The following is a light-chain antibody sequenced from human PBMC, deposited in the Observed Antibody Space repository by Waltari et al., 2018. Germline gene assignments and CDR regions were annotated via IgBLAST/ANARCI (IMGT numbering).Light chain of an antibody. CDR2: GAS. V-gene: IGKV3-15*01. CDR1: QSLSSN. Sequence: IVMTQSPATLSVSPGEGATLSCKASQSLSSNLAWYQQKPGQLPRLLIYGASTRATGIPARFSGSGSGTEFTLTISSLQPEDFATYYCQQSYSTPPTFGQGTRLETK. CDR3: QQSYSTPPT. J-gene: IGKJ5*01.